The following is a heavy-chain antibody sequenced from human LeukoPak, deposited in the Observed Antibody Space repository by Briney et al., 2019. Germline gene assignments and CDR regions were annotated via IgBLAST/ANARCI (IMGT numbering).Heavy chain of an antibody. J-gene: IGHJ4*02. Sequence: GASVKVSCKASGYTFTSYGISWMRQAPGLGLDWMGWISAYNGNTNYAQKLQGRVTMTTDTSTSTAYMELRSLRSDDTAVYYCARRVDYDFWSGPYADYWGQGTLVTVSS. V-gene: IGHV1-18*01. CDR1: GYTFTSYG. CDR2: ISAYNGNT. CDR3: ARRVDYDFWSGPYADY. D-gene: IGHD3-3*01.